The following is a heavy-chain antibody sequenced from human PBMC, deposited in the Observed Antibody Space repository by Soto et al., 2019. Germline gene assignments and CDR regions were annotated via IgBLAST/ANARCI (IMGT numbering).Heavy chain of an antibody. CDR3: ARAPMVLTRSYFDS. Sequence: PSETLSLTCTVSDGSISNFYWIWIRQPPGKGLEWIGYISSSGNTNYNPSLKSRVSISVDTSKNQFSLNLTSVTAADTAAYYCARAPMVLTRSYFDSWGQGTPVTVSS. CDR2: ISSSGNT. V-gene: IGHV4-59*01. J-gene: IGHJ4*02. CDR1: DGSISNFY. D-gene: IGHD3-22*01.